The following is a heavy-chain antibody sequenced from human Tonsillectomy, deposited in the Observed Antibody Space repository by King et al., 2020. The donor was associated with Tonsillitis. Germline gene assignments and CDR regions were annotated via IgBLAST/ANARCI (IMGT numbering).Heavy chain of an antibody. CDR3: ARRRRMVRGVDDAFDI. D-gene: IGHD3-10*01. CDR2: IYYSGST. Sequence: QLQESGPGLVKPSETLSLTCTVSGGSISSYYWSWIRQPPGKGLEWIGYIYYSGSTNYNPSLKSRVTISVDTSKNQFSLKLSSVTAADTAVYYCARRRRMVRGVDDAFDIWGQGKMVTVSS. J-gene: IGHJ3*02. CDR1: GGSISSYY. V-gene: IGHV4-59*08.